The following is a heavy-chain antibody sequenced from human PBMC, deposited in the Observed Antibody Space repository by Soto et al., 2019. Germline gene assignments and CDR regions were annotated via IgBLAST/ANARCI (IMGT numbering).Heavy chain of an antibody. V-gene: IGHV1-18*01. J-gene: IGHJ5*02. CDR1: GYTFTEYG. CDR2: ISGYRGNT. Sequence: GASVKVSCKASGYTFTEYGINWVRQAPGQGPEWMGWISGYRGNTSYAQNFQDRVTMTTDTSTATAYMELRSLRSDDTAVYYCARGAVSGRVCGMHNWVDPWGQGTLVTVSS. CDR3: ARGAVSGRVCGMHNWVDP. D-gene: IGHD2-21*01.